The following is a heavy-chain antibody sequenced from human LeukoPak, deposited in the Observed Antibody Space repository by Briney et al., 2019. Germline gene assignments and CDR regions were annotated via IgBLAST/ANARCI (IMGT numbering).Heavy chain of an antibody. CDR1: GGSISSYY. CDR2: IYYSGST. J-gene: IGHJ6*03. V-gene: IGHV4-59*08. Sequence: SETLSLTCTVSGGSISSYYWSWIRQPPGKGLEWIGYIYYSGSTNYNPSLKSRVTISVDTSKNQFSLKLSSVTAADTAVYYCARSWGYYYYYMDVWGKGTTVTISS. CDR3: ARSWGYYYYYMDV. D-gene: IGHD3-16*01.